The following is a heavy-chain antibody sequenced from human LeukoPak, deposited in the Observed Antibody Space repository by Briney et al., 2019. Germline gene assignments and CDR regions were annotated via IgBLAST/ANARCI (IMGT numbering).Heavy chain of an antibody. V-gene: IGHV4-39*07. CDR3: AREGGLDYYFYMDV. J-gene: IGHJ6*03. Sequence: TSETLSLTCTVSGGSISSSSYYWGWIRHPPGKGLELIGTIHYSGSTYYNPSLESRVTMSVDTSKNQFSLKLSSVTAADTAVYYCAREGGLDYYFYMDVWGKGTTVTVSS. CDR2: IHYSGST. D-gene: IGHD3-16*01. CDR1: GGSISSSSYY.